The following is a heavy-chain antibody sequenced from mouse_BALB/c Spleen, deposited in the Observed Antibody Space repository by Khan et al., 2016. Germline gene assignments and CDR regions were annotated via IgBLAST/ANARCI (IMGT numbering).Heavy chain of an antibody. J-gene: IGHJ4*01. CDR2: INTETGEP. CDR3: ARSRGSSYDYYAMDY. CDR1: GYTFTDYS. Sequence: QIQLVQSGPELKKPGETVKISCKASGYTFTDYSIHWVKQAPGKGLKWMGWINTETGEPTYADDFKGRFAFSLETSASTAYLQINNLKNEDTATYFCARSRGSSYDYYAMDYVGQGTSVTVSS. V-gene: IGHV9-2-1*01. D-gene: IGHD1-1*01.